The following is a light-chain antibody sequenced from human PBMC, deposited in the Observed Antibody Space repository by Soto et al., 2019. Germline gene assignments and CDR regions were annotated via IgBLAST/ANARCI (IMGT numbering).Light chain of an antibody. CDR2: DVS. V-gene: IGLV2-14*03. Sequence: QSALTQPASVSGSPGQSITISCTGTSSDDGGYNYVSWYQQHPGKAPKLMIYDVSDRPSAVSTRFSASKSGNTASLTISGLQAEDEADYYCSSYRSSSTLYVFGTGTKLTVL. CDR3: SSYRSSSTLYV. J-gene: IGLJ1*01. CDR1: SSDDGGYNY.